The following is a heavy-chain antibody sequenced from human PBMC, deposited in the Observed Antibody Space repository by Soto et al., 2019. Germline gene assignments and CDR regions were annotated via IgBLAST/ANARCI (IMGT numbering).Heavy chain of an antibody. CDR2: IYYSGST. Sequence: SETLSPTCTVSGGSIRRYYWSWVRPPPGKGLEWIGYIYYSGSTNYNPSLKSRVTISVDTSKNQFSLKLSSVTAADTAVYYCARLALESDYYMDVWGKGTTVTVSS. J-gene: IGHJ6*03. CDR1: GGSIRRYY. CDR3: ARLALESDYYMDV. V-gene: IGHV4-59*08. D-gene: IGHD3-3*01.